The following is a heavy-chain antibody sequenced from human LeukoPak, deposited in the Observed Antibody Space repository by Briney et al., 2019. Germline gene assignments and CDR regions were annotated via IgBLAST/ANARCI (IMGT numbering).Heavy chain of an antibody. CDR1: GFTFSSYW. CDR2: ISSDGTDT. V-gene: IGHV3-74*01. Sequence: PGGSLRLSCAASGFTFSSYWMHWVRQPPGKGLVWVSRISSDGTDTTYADSVKGRFTISRDNAKNTLYLQMNSLRAEDTAVYYCARSRGMPRIDEWGQGTLVTASA. J-gene: IGHJ4*02. CDR3: ARSRGMPRIDE. D-gene: IGHD2/OR15-2a*01.